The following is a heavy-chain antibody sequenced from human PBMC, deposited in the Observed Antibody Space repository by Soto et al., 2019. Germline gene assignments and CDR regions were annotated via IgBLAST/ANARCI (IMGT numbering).Heavy chain of an antibody. D-gene: IGHD3-10*01. CDR3: AAEMGASRGPFDN. CDR1: VFPFGANA. CDR2: LSNTGRRT. J-gene: IGHJ4*02. Sequence: GGSLRLSCVISVFPFGANAMSWVRQAPGKGLEWVSGLSNTGRRTYYADSVKGRFTISRDNSENTVYLQMNSLRVEDTAVYYCAAEMGASRGPFDNWGQGTLVTVSS. V-gene: IGHV3-23*01.